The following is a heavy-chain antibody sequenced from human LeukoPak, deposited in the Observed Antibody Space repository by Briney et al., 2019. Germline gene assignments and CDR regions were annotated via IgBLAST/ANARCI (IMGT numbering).Heavy chain of an antibody. D-gene: IGHD6-13*01. Sequence: SVKVSCKASGYTFTSYDINWVRQAPGQGLEWMGGIIPIFGTANYAQKLQGRVTITTDESTSTAYMELSSLRSEDTAVYYCARPGYSSSWYVDWFDPWGQGTLVTVSS. CDR3: ARPGYSSSWYVDWFDP. J-gene: IGHJ5*02. CDR2: IIPIFGTA. CDR1: GYTFTSYD. V-gene: IGHV1-69*05.